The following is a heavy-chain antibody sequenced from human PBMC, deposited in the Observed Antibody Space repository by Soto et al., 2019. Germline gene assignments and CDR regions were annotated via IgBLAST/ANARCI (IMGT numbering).Heavy chain of an antibody. D-gene: IGHD6-13*01. CDR1: GFTVSSNY. J-gene: IGHJ5*02. CDR2: IYSGGST. Sequence: GSLRLSCAASGFTVSSNYMSWVRQAPGKGLEWVSVIYSGGSTYYADSVKGRFTISRDNSKNTLYLQMNSLRAEDTAVYYCARENIAAAAFDPWGQGTLVTVSS. V-gene: IGHV3-53*01. CDR3: ARENIAAAAFDP.